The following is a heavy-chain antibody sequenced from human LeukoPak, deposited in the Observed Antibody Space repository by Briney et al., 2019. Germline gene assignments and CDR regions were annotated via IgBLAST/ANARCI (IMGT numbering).Heavy chain of an antibody. V-gene: IGHV4-59*01. J-gene: IGHJ4*02. Sequence: PSETLSLTCTVSGGSISSYYWSWIRQPPGKGLEWIGYIYYSGSTNYNPSLKSRVTISVDTSKNQFSLELSSVTAEDTAVYYCARWGSSGEGFDYWGQGTLVTVSS. CDR1: GGSISSYY. CDR3: ARWGSSGEGFDY. D-gene: IGHD3-22*01. CDR2: IYYSGST.